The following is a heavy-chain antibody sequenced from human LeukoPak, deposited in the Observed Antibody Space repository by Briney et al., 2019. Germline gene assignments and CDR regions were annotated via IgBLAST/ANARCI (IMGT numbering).Heavy chain of an antibody. CDR2: INHSGST. CDR3: ARGPQWLVRGSRYGMDV. CDR1: GGSLSGYY. Sequence: SETLSLTCAVYGGSLSGYYWSWIRQPPGKGLEWIGEINHSGSTNYNPSLKSRVTISVDTSKNQFSLKLSSVTAADTAVYYCARGPQWLVRGSRYGMDVWGQGTTVTVSS. D-gene: IGHD6-19*01. J-gene: IGHJ6*02. V-gene: IGHV4-34*01.